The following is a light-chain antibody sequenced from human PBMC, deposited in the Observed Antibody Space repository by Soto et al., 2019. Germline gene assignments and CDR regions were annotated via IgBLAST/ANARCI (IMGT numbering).Light chain of an antibody. J-gene: IGLJ2*01. Sequence: QSALTQPRSVSGSPGQSVTISCTGTSSDVGGYNYVSWYQHHPGKAPKLMIYAVGQRPSGVPDRFSGSKSGNTASLTISGLQAEDEADYYCCSYAGFYSVVFGGGTKLTVL. V-gene: IGLV2-11*01. CDR2: AVG. CDR1: SSDVGGYNY. CDR3: CSYAGFYSVV.